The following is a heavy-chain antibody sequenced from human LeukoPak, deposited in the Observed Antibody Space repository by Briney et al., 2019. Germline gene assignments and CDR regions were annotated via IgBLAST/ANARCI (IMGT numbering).Heavy chain of an antibody. Sequence: ASVKVSCKASGYTFTNYPMNWVRQAPGQGLGWMGWINTNTGNPTYAQGFTGRFVFSLDTSVSTAYLQISSLKAEDTAVYYCARVPRDFTSGWYGDYWGQGTLVTVSS. J-gene: IGHJ4*02. CDR2: INTNTGNP. D-gene: IGHD6-19*01. CDR3: ARVPRDFTSGWYGDY. V-gene: IGHV7-4-1*02. CDR1: GYTFTNYP.